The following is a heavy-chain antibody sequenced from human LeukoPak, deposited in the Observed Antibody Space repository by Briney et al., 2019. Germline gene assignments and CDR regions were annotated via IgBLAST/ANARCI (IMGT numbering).Heavy chain of an antibody. CDR1: GGSISSYY. J-gene: IGHJ2*01. CDR2: IYYSGST. V-gene: IGHV4-59*01. D-gene: IGHD1-20*01. Sequence: SETLSLTCTVSGGSISSYYWSWIRQPPGKGLEWIGYIYYSGSTNYNPSLKSRVTISVDTSKNQFSLKLSSVTAADTAVYYCAREGEYNWNPQIRYFDLWGRGTLVTVSS. CDR3: AREGEYNWNPQIRYFDL.